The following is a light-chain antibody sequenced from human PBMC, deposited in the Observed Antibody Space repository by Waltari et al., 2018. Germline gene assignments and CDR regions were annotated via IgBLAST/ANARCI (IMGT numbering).Light chain of an antibody. V-gene: IGKV1-13*02. Sequence: IQMSQSPSSLSASVGDRVTITCRESQGISSYLNWYQQKPGKAPKLLIYYANSLASGVPSRFSGSGSGTEFTLTISSLQPEDFATYYCQQGNSNPLTFGGGTKVEIK. CDR2: YAN. J-gene: IGKJ4*01. CDR3: QQGNSNPLT. CDR1: QGISSY.